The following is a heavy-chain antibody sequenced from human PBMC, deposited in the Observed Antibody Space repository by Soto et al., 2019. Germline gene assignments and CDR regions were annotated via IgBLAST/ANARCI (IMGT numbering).Heavy chain of an antibody. V-gene: IGHV4-31*03. D-gene: IGHD3-3*01. CDR2: IYYSGST. CDR3: ARWWSGSRQGFDP. J-gene: IGHJ5*02. Sequence: QVQLQESGPGLVKPSQTLSLTCTVSGGSISSGDYYWSWIRQHPGKGLEWIGYIYYSGSTYYNPSRKVRVTISVGTSKNQFSLKLSSVTAADTAVYYCARWWSGSRQGFDPWGQGTLVTVSS. CDR1: GGSISSGDYY.